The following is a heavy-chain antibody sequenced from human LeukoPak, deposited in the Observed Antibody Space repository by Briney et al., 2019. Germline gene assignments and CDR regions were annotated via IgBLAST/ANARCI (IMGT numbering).Heavy chain of an antibody. Sequence: ASVKVSCKASGYTFPGYYMHWVRQAPGQGLEWMGWINPSGGSTSYAQKFQGRVTMTRDTSTSTVYMELSSLRSEDTAVYYCAKGGPTHPWIQLWSGWGQGTLVTVSS. D-gene: IGHD5-18*01. CDR2: INPSGGST. J-gene: IGHJ4*02. CDR3: AKGGPTHPWIQLWSG. CDR1: GYTFPGYY. V-gene: IGHV1-46*01.